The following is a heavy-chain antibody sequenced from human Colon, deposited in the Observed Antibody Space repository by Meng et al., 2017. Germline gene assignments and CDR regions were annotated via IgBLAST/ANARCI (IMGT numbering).Heavy chain of an antibody. V-gene: IGHV4-4*02. CDR2: IYHSGNT. CDR1: GGSLRNSNW. D-gene: IGHD5-18*01. J-gene: IGHJ4*02. CDR3: ASRGFSYGYVSF. Sequence: QGHWQGAGPGLVKPSGTLSLTGAGFGGSLRNSNWWSWVRQSTGKGLEWIGEIYHSGNTNYNPSLKSRVTISVDKSKNQFSLKVSSVTAADTAVYYCASRGFSYGYVSFWGQGTLVTVSS.